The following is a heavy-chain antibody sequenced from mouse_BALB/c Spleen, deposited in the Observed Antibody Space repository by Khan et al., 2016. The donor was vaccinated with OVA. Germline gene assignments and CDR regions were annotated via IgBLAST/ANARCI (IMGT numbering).Heavy chain of an antibody. V-gene: IGHV9-3-1*01. CDR2: INTYTGKP. J-gene: IGHJ4*01. D-gene: IGHD2-14*01. CDR3: ARVGYNGTMDY. CDR1: GYTFTNNG. Sequence: QIQLVQSGPELKKPGETVKISCKASGYTFTNNGMNWVKLAPGKGFNWMGWINTYTGKPAYADDFKGRFAFSLETSASTAYSQINNLKNEDTATYFCARVGYNGTMDYWGQGTSGTVSS.